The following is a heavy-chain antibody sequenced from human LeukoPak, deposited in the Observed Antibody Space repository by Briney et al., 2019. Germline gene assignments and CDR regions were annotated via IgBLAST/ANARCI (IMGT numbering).Heavy chain of an antibody. Sequence: ASVKVSCKASGYSFTSYDINWVRQAPGQGLEWMGWVSTYNIDTSSAQKFQGRVTMTTDTSTTTAYMELRSLRSDDTAVYYCARDFFFSSGSWFHLFDPWGQGTLVTVSS. V-gene: IGHV1-18*01. J-gene: IGHJ5*02. CDR2: VSTYNIDT. D-gene: IGHD6-13*01. CDR3: ARDFFFSSGSWFHLFDP. CDR1: GYSFTSYD.